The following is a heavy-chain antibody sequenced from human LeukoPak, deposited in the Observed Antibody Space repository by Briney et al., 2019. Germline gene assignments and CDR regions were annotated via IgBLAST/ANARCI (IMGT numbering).Heavy chain of an antibody. CDR1: GFTFSSYA. Sequence: GASLRLSCAASGFTFSSYAMSWVRQAPGKGLEWVSGISGSGGGTFYADSVEGRFTISRDNSQNTLYLQINSLRAEDTAVYSCARRALVVATSYWYFDLWGRCTLVTVSS. J-gene: IGHJ2*01. CDR2: ISGSGGGT. CDR3: ARRALVVATSYWYFDL. D-gene: IGHD2-15*01. V-gene: IGHV3-23*01.